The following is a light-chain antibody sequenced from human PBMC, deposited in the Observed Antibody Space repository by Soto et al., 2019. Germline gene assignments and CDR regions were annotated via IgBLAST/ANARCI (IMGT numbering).Light chain of an antibody. J-gene: IGLJ2*01. V-gene: IGLV4-69*01. CDR3: QTWDTGIRVV. CDR2: LNSDGSH. Sequence: QSVLTQSPSASASLGASVKLTCTLNSGHSSYAIAWHQQQPEKGPRYLMKLNSDGSHSKGDGIPDRVSGSSSGAERYLTISSLQSEDEADYYCQTWDTGIRVVFGGGTKLTVL. CDR1: SGHSSYA.